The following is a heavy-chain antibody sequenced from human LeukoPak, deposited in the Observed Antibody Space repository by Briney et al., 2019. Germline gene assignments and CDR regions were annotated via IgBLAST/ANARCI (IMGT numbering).Heavy chain of an antibody. CDR2: MNPNSGNT. CDR3: ARGLVGATEFDY. CDR1: GYTFTSYD. Sequence: GASVKVSCKASGYTFTSYDINWVRQATGQGLEWMGWMNPNSGNTGYAQKFQGRVTITRNTSISTAYMELSGLRSEDTAVYYCARGLVGATEFDYWGQGTLVTVSS. D-gene: IGHD1-26*01. V-gene: IGHV1-8*01. J-gene: IGHJ4*02.